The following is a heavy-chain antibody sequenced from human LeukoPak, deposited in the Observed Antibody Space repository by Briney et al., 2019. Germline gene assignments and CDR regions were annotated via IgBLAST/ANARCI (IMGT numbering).Heavy chain of an antibody. CDR3: ARACCSSTSCYAPTDYYYGMDV. D-gene: IGHD2-2*01. CDR2: IIPIFGTA. V-gene: IGHV1-69*13. CDR1: GGTFSSYA. Sequence: ASVKVSCKASGGTFSSYAISWVRQAPGQGLEWMGGIIPIFGTANYAQKFQGRVTITADESTSTAYMELSSLRSEDTAVYYCARACCSSTSCYAPTDYYYGMDVWGKGTTVTVSS. J-gene: IGHJ6*04.